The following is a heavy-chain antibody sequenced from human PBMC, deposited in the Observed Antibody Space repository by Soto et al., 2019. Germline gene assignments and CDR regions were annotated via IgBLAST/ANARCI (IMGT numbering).Heavy chain of an antibody. CDR2: INAGNGNI. CDR1: GYTFTSYA. CDR3: VRHSTNKSWYYGWFDP. J-gene: IGHJ5*02. V-gene: IGHV1-3*01. Sequence: EASVKVSCKASGYTFTSYAMHWVRQAPGQRLEWMGWINAGNGNIKYSQKFQGRVTITRDTSASTAYMELSSLRSTTAADTAVYYCVRHSTNKSWYYGWFDPWGHGTLVTVSS. D-gene: IGHD6-13*01.